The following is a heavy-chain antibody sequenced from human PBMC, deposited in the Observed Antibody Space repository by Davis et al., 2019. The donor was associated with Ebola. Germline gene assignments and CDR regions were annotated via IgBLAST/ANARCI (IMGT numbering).Heavy chain of an antibody. CDR2: INHSGST. V-gene: IGHV4-34*01. Sequence: SATLSLTCAVYGGSFSGYYWSWIRQPPGKGLEWIGEINHSGSTNYNPSLKSRVTISVDTSKNQFSLKLSSVTAADTAVYYCARDGRLGELSLSPFDYWGQGTLVTVSS. J-gene: IGHJ4*02. CDR3: ARDGRLGELSLSPFDY. D-gene: IGHD3-16*02. CDR1: GGSFSGYY.